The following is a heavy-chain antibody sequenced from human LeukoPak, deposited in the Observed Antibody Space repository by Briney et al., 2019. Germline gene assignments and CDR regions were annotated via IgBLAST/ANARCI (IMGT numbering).Heavy chain of an antibody. CDR2: ISHSGST. CDR3: ARLVRIVVVPAAIRYYYYGMDV. CDR1: GGSFSGYY. Sequence: SETLSLTCAVYGGSFSGYYWSWIRQPPGKGLEWIGEISHSGSTNYNPSLKSRVTISVDTSENQFSLKLSSVTAADTAVYYCARLVRIVVVPAAIRYYYYGMDVWGQGTTVTVSS. V-gene: IGHV4-34*01. D-gene: IGHD2-2*02. J-gene: IGHJ6*02.